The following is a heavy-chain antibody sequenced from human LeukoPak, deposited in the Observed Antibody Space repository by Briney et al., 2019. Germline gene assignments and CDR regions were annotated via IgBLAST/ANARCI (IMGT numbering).Heavy chain of an antibody. CDR2: IWYDGSDA. J-gene: IGHJ1*01. CDR3: AKDQAAAGRAEYFQH. D-gene: IGHD6-13*01. Sequence: GRSLRLSCAASGFTFRSNGMHWVRQAPGRGLEWVTYIWYDGSDADYADPVKGRFTISRDNSKNTLYLQMNSLRAEDTAVYYCAKDQAAAGRAEYFQHWGQGTLVTVSS. CDR1: GFTFRSNG. V-gene: IGHV3-33*06.